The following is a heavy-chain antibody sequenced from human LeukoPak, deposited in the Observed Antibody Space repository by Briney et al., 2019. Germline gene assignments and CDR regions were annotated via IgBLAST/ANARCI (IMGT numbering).Heavy chain of an antibody. V-gene: IGHV4-59*12. CDR2: IYYSGST. CDR3: AREDRSYYDYYYYYYMDV. Sequence: SETLSLTCTVSGGSISGYYWNWVRQPPGKGLEWIGYIYYSGSTNYNPSLKSRVTISVDTSKNQFSLKLSSVTAADTAVYYCAREDRSYYDYYYYYYMDVWGKGTTVTISS. D-gene: IGHD1-26*01. CDR1: GGSISGYY. J-gene: IGHJ6*03.